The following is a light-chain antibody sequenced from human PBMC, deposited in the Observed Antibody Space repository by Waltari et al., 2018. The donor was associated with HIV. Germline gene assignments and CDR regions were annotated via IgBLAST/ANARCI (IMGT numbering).Light chain of an antibody. CDR2: AAS. CDR3: LQHNSYPLIT. V-gene: IGKV1-17*02. Sequence: IQMTQSPSSLSASVGDRVTVTCRASQGVRNDLGWFQQKPGQAPQRLIYAASHLQSGVPSRFSGSGSETYFTLTITDLQPEDSATYFCLQHNSYPLITFGQGTRLEI. J-gene: IGKJ5*01. CDR1: QGVRND.